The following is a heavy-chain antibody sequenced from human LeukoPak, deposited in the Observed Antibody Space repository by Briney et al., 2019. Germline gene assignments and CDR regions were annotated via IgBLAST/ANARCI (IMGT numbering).Heavy chain of an antibody. V-gene: IGHV3-74*01. CDR3: AILGRGSNFDY. Sequence: PGGSLRLSCAASGFTFSTYWMHWVRQAPGKGLVWVSRISSDGSSTSYADSVKGRFTISRDNAKNTLYLQMNSLRAEDTAVYYCAILGRGSNFDYWGQGTLVTVSS. CDR2: ISSDGSST. J-gene: IGHJ4*02. CDR1: GFTFSTYW. D-gene: IGHD3-10*01.